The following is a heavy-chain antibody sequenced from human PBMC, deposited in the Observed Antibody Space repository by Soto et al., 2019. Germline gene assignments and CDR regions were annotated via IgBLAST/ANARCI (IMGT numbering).Heavy chain of an antibody. V-gene: IGHV1-2*02. CDR2: INPNSGGT. J-gene: IGHJ4*02. D-gene: IGHD2-2*01. Sequence: ASVKVSCKASGYTFTGYYMHWVRQAPGQGLEWMGWINPNSGGTNYAQKFQGRVTITRDTSASTAYMELSSLRSEDTAVYYCARGAMIVVVPAASSPHFDYWGQGTLVTVSS. CDR1: GYTFTGYY. CDR3: ARGAMIVVVPAASSPHFDY.